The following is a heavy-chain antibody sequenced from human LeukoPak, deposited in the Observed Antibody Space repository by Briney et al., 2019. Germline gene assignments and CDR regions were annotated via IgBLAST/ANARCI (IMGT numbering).Heavy chain of an antibody. CDR1: GGSISSYY. D-gene: IGHD3-10*01. J-gene: IGHJ4*02. CDR2: IYYSGST. Sequence: SETLSLTCTVSGGSISSYYWSWIRQPPGKGLEWIGYIYYSGSTNYNPSLKSRVTMSVDTSKNQFSLRLTSVTAADTAVYYCAARGQNYFGAYGIWGQGTQVTVSS. CDR3: AARGQNYFGAYGI. V-gene: IGHV4-59*01.